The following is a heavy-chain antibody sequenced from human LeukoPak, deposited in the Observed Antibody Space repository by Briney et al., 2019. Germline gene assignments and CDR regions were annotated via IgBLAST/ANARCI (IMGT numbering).Heavy chain of an antibody. V-gene: IGHV3-49*03. CDR3: TSLYSGSYYYFDY. Sequence: GGSLRLSCTASGFTFGDYAMSWFRQAPGKGLEGVGFIRSKAYGGTTEYAASVKGRFTISRDDSKSIAYLQMNSLKTEDTAVYYCTSLYSGSYYYFDYWGQGTLVTVSS. CDR2: IRSKAYGGTT. D-gene: IGHD1-26*01. J-gene: IGHJ4*02. CDR1: GFTFGDYA.